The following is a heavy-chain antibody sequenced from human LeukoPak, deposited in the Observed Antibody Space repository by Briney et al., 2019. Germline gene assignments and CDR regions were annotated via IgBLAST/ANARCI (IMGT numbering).Heavy chain of an antibody. V-gene: IGHV3-48*03. CDR2: ISSSGSTI. CDR1: GFTFSSYE. Sequence: GGSLRLSCAASGFTFSSYEMNWVRQAPGKGLEWVSYISSSGSTIYYADSVKGRFTISRDNAKNSLYLQMNSLRAEDTAVYYYARTPNSHRDIVVPSGMDVWGKGTTVTVSS. CDR3: ARTPNSHRDIVVPSGMDV. D-gene: IGHD2-2*01. J-gene: IGHJ6*04.